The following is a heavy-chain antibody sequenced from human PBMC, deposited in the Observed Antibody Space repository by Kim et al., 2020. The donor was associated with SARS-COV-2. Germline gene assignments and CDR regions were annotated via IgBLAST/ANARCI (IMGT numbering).Heavy chain of an antibody. CDR1: GFTFSDYN. D-gene: IGHD3-16*01. Sequence: GGSLRLSCAASGFTFSDYNMSWIRQAPGKGLEWVSYISSSSSYTNYADPVKGRFTISRDNAKNSLYLQMNSLGAEDTAVYYCARVGYEYVWGWYREYYY. V-gene: IGHV3-11*05. J-gene: IGHJ6*01. CDR2: ISSSSSYT. CDR3: ARVGYEYVWGWYREYYY.